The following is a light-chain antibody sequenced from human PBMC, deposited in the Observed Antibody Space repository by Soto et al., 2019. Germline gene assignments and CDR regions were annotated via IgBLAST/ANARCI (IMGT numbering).Light chain of an antibody. CDR3: QQCQGYPGT. J-gene: IGKJ1*01. CDR2: DAS. V-gene: IGKV1-5*01. CDR1: QTISSW. Sequence: DVKMSLSASTTSGSVGDRATTTCRASQTISSWLAWYQQKPGKAPKVLIFDASSLQTGVPSRFSGSGSGTEFTLTISSLQPDDFATYYCQQCQGYPGTFGQRTMVDIK.